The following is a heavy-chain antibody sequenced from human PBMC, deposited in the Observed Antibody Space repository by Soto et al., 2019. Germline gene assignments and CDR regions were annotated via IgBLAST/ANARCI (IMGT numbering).Heavy chain of an antibody. CDR3: ARGAPSYSSGWYGIDY. Sequence: PGGSLRLSCAASGFTSSSYWMHWVRQAPGKGLVWVSRINSDGSSTNYADSVKGRFTISRDNAKNTLYLQMNSLRAEDTAVYYCARGAPSYSSGWYGIDYWGQGTLVTVSS. V-gene: IGHV3-74*01. D-gene: IGHD6-19*01. J-gene: IGHJ4*02. CDR1: GFTSSSYW. CDR2: INSDGSST.